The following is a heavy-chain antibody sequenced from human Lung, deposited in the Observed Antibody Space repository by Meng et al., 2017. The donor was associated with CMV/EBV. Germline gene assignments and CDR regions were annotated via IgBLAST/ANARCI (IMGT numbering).Heavy chain of an antibody. CDR1: GGSISSSTW. CDR3: ARVGQWLPIDY. J-gene: IGHJ4*02. CDR2: IYHSGST. D-gene: IGHD6-19*01. Sequence: QLPLQGSGPGLVKPSGPRSLPCAVSGGSISSSTWWSWVRQPPGKGLEWIGEIYHSGSTNYNPSLKSRVTISVDKSKNQFSLNLSSVTAADTAVYYCARVGQWLPIDYWGQGTLVTVSS. V-gene: IGHV4-4*02.